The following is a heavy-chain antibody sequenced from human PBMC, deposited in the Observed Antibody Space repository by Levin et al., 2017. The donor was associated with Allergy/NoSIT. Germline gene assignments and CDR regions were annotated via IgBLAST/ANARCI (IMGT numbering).Heavy chain of an antibody. CDR1: GFPFSTYG. CDR3: AKGGDMDV. CDR2: ITSDGSSK. D-gene: IGHD3-10*01. J-gene: IGHJ6*02. V-gene: IGHV3-30*18. Sequence: GGSLRLSCAASGFPFSTYGIHWVRQAPGKGLEWVALITSDGSSKFFADSVKGRFTISRDNSKNTLHLQMNSLRPEDTAFYYCAKGGDMDVWGQGTTVTVSS.